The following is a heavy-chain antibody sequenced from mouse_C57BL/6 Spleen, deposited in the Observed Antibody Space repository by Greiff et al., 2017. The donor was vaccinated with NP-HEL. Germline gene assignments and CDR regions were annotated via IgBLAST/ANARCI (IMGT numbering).Heavy chain of an antibody. CDR3: ARMESLYAMDY. Sequence: VKLMESGAELVRPGTSVKVSCKASGYAFTNYLIEWVKQRPGQGLEWIGVINPGSGGTNYNEKFKGKATLTADKSSSTAYMQLSSLTSEDSAVYFCARMESLYAMDYWGQGTSVTVSS. J-gene: IGHJ4*01. V-gene: IGHV1-54*01. CDR1: GYAFTNYL. CDR2: INPGSGGT.